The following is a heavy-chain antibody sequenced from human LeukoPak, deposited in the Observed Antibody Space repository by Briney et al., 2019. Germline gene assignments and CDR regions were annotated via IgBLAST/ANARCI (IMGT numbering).Heavy chain of an antibody. CDR2: INHSGST. V-gene: IGHV4-34*01. Sequence: SETLSLTCAVYGGSFSGYYWSWIRQPPGKGLEWIGEINHSGSTNYNPSLKSRVTISVDTSKNQFSLKLSSVTAADTAVYYCARGRVTMVQGVMKVNWFDPWGQGTLVTVSS. J-gene: IGHJ5*02. CDR3: ARGRVTMVQGVMKVNWFDP. CDR1: GGSFSGYY. D-gene: IGHD3-10*01.